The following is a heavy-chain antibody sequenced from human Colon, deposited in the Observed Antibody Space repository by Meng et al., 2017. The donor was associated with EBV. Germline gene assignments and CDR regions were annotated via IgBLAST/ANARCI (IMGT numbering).Heavy chain of an antibody. CDR3: ARDTSTWGNKGLDH. D-gene: IGHD7-27*01. CDR2: IYHSGST. Sequence: QLHIRGPRPGLVKPSQTLSPTGVVSGDSISNGGYSWSWIRKPLGKGLEWIGYIYHSGSTKYNPSLKSRVIISIDTSKNQFSLNLSSVTAADTAEYYCARDTSTWGNKGLDHWGQGILVTVSS. V-gene: IGHV4-30-2*01. J-gene: IGHJ4*02. CDR1: GDSISNGGYS.